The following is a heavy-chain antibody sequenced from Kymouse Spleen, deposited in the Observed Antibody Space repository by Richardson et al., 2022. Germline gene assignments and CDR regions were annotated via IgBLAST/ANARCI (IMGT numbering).Heavy chain of an antibody. CDR2: IWYDGSNK. CDR1: GFTFSSYG. D-gene: IGHD1-26*01. CDR3: ARDQGSGSYYFDY. Sequence: QVQLVESGGGVVQPGRSLRLSCAASGFTFSSYGMHWVRQAPGKGLEWVAVIWYDGSNKYYADSVKGRFTISRDNSKNTLYLQMNSLRAEDTAVYYCARDQGSGSYYFDYWGQGTLVTVSS. V-gene: IGHV3-33*01. J-gene: IGHJ4*02.